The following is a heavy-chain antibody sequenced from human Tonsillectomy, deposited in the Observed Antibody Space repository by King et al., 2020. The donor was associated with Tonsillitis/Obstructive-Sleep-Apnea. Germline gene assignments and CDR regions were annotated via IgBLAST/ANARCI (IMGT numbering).Heavy chain of an antibody. CDR1: GYSFTSYW. D-gene: IGHD2-8*01. CDR3: ARQDCTNGVSQPFDY. V-gene: IGHV5-51*01. J-gene: IGHJ4*02. Sequence: QLVQSGAEVKKPGESLKISCKGSGYSFTSYWIGWVRQMPGKGLEWMGIIYPGDSDTRYSPSFQGQVTISADKSISTAYLQWSSLKASDTAMYYCARQDCTNGVSQPFDYWGQGTLGTVSS. CDR2: IYPGDSDT.